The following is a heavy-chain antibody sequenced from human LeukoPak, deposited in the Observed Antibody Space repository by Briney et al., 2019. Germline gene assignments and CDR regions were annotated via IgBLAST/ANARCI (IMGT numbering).Heavy chain of an antibody. Sequence: PGGSLRLSCAASGFTFSSCWMSWVRQAPGKGLEWVANIKQDGSEKYYVDSVKGRFTISRDNAKNSLYLQINSLRAEDTAVYYCARGGRTVAGTVWYFDLWGRGTLVTVSS. D-gene: IGHD6-19*01. CDR2: IKQDGSEK. J-gene: IGHJ2*01. CDR3: ARGGRTVAGTVWYFDL. CDR1: GFTFSSCW. V-gene: IGHV3-7*01.